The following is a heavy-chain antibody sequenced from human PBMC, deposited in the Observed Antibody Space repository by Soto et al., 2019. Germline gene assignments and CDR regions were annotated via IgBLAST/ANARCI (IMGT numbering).Heavy chain of an antibody. Sequence: GGSLRLSCAPSGFTFDRYAMHWVRQAPGKGLEWVAIISYDGSSKYYADSVKGRFTISRDNSKKTLYLQMNTLRPEDTAVYYCARDPAGYCSGASCYGWFDPWGQGTLVTVSS. D-gene: IGHD2-15*01. J-gene: IGHJ5*02. CDR3: ARDPAGYCSGASCYGWFDP. CDR2: ISYDGSSK. V-gene: IGHV3-30-3*01. CDR1: GFTFDRYA.